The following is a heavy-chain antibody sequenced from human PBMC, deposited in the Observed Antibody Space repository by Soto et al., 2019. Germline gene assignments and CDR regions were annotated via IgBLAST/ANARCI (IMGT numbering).Heavy chain of an antibody. Sequence: QITLKESGPTLVKPTQTLTLTCTFSGFSLSTRRVGVGWIRQPQGKALEWLALIYWDDDKRYSPSLKSRLTITKDTSKNQVVLTMTNMGPVDTATYYCAHSTYSSSWYGDAFDIWGQGTMVTVSS. J-gene: IGHJ3*02. V-gene: IGHV2-5*02. CDR2: IYWDDDK. CDR3: AHSTYSSSWYGDAFDI. D-gene: IGHD6-13*01. CDR1: GFSLSTRRVG.